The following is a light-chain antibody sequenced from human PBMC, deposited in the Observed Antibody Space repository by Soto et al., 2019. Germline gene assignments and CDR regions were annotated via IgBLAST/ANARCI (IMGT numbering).Light chain of an antibody. J-gene: IGLJ2*01. CDR3: SSYPSSETHVL. Sequence: QSVLTQPASVSGSPGQSITISCTGTSSDVGYYNSVSWYQRHPGKVPKLIIYDVSSRPSGVSNRFSGFKSGNTASLTISVLQAEDEADYYCSSYPSSETHVLFGGGTKLTVL. CDR1: SSDVGYYNS. V-gene: IGLV2-14*03. CDR2: DVS.